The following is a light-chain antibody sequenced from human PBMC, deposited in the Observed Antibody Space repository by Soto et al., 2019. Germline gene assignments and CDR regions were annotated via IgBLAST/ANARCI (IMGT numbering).Light chain of an antibody. CDR3: QHYGSSSIT. Sequence: EIVLTQSPGTLSLSPGERATLSCRASQSVSSSYLAWYQQKPGQAPRLLIYAASIRATDIPDRFSGSGSGTDFTLTISRLEPEDFAVFYCQHYGSSSITFGQRTRLEIK. CDR1: QSVSSSY. CDR2: AAS. J-gene: IGKJ5*01. V-gene: IGKV3-20*01.